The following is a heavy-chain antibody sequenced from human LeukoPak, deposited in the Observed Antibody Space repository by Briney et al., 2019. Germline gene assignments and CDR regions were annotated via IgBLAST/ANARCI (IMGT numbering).Heavy chain of an antibody. Sequence: SETLSLTCAVYGGSFSGYYWSWIRQPPGKGLEWIGEINHSGSTNYNPSLKSRVTISVDTSKNQFSLKLSSVTAADTAVYYCASSSSWRYYYMDVWGKGTTVTVSS. CDR2: INHSGST. CDR1: GGSFSGYY. J-gene: IGHJ6*03. V-gene: IGHV4-34*01. D-gene: IGHD1-1*01. CDR3: ASSSSWRYYYMDV.